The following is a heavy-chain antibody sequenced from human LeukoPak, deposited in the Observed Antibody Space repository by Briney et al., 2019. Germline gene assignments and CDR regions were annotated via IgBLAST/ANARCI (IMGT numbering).Heavy chain of an antibody. D-gene: IGHD6-13*01. Sequence: SETLSLTCTVSGGSISSSPYYWGWTRQPPGKGLEWIGSIYSSGSTYYNPSLKSRVTISVDTSKNQFSLKLSSVTAADTALYYCARDRAAIGHFDSWGQGTLVTVSS. CDR1: GGSISSSPYY. V-gene: IGHV4-39*07. CDR2: IYSSGST. J-gene: IGHJ4*02. CDR3: ARDRAAIGHFDS.